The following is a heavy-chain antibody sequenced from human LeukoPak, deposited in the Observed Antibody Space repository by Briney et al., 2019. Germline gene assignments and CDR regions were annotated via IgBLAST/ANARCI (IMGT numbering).Heavy chain of an antibody. CDR1: GFTFGDYG. CDR2: ISWNGGNI. J-gene: IGHJ4*02. V-gene: IGHV3-20*04. CDR3: ARAPNYGSGNYYDY. D-gene: IGHD3-10*01. Sequence: GGSLRLSCAASGFTFGDYGMTWVRQIPGKGLERVCGISWNGGNIGYADSVKGRFTISRDNAKSSLYVQMNSLRAEDTALYYCARAPNYGSGNYYDYWGQGTLVTVSS.